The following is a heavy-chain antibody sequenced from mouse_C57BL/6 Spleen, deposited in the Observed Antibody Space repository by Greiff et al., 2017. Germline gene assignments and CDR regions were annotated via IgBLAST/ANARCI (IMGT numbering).Heavy chain of an antibody. CDR2: IDPSDSYT. CDR3: ARKDSTSYAMDY. V-gene: IGHV1-69*01. J-gene: IGHJ4*01. D-gene: IGHD2-14*01. Sequence: VQLQQPGAELVMPGASVKLSCKASGYTFTSYWMHWVKQRPGQGLEWIGEIDPSDSYTNYNQKFKGKSTLTVDKSSSTAYMQLSSLTSEDSAVYYCARKDSTSYAMDYWGQGTSVTVSS. CDR1: GYTFTSYW.